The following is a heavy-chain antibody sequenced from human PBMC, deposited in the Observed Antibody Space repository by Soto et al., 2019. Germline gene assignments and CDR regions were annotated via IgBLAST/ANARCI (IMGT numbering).Heavy chain of an antibody. J-gene: IGHJ5*02. CDR3: VKNSGWFNT. Sequence: VQLLQSGGGLVQPGGSLTLSCAASGFTFGTTDMSWVRQAPGEWLEWVSTIDGSGGITYYADSVKGRFTISRDNSRNAVYLQRTSVRGDDSAVYYCVKNSGWFNTWGQGALVTVSS. V-gene: IGHV3-23*01. CDR1: GFTFGTTD. D-gene: IGHD3-10*01. CDR2: IDGSGGIT.